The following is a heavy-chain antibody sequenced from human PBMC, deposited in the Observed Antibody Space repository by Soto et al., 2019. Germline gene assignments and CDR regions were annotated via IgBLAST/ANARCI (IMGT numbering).Heavy chain of an antibody. CDR3: ARGGGDYDILTGKYYYYGMDV. J-gene: IGHJ6*02. CDR1: GGSFSGYY. CDR2: INHSGST. D-gene: IGHD3-9*01. V-gene: IGHV4-34*01. Sequence: SETLSLTCAVYGGSFSGYYWSWIRQPPGKGLEWIGEINHSGSTNYNPSLKSRVTISVDTSKNQFSLKLSSVTAADTAVYYCARGGGDYDILTGKYYYYGMDVWGQGTTVTVSS.